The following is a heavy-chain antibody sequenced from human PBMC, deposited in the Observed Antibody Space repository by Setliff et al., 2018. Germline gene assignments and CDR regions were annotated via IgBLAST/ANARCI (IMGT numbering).Heavy chain of an antibody. CDR2: IIPILGIA. CDR3: ASPLGSGSYYKSAFDI. V-gene: IGHV1-69*10. CDR1: GGTFSSYA. D-gene: IGHD1-26*01. J-gene: IGHJ3*02. Sequence: SVKVSCKASGGTFSSYAISWVRQAPGQGLEWMGGIIPILGIANYAQKFQGRVTITADKSTSTAYMELSSLRSEDTAVYYCASPLGSGSYYKSAFDIWGQGTMVTVSS.